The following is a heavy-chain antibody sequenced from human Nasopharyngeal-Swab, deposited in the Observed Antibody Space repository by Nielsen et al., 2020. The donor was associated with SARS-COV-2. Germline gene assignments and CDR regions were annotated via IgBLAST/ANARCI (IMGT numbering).Heavy chain of an antibody. CDR2: IYYSGST. V-gene: IGHV4-59*13. J-gene: IGHJ4*02. CDR1: GGSISSYQ. D-gene: IGHD6-13*01. Sequence: SETLSLTGTVPGGSISSYQWSGIRQPPGKGLEGIGYIYYSGSTNYNPSLKRRVTISVDTSKNQFSLKLSSVTAADTAVYYCARASRYSSYCSDYWGQGTLVTVSS. CDR3: ARASRYSSYCSDY.